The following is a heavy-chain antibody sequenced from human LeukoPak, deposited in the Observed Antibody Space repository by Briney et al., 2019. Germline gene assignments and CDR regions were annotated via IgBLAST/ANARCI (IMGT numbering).Heavy chain of an antibody. CDR2: INPNSGGT. CDR1: GYTFTGYY. CDR3: ARDAVDDGGNPYYFDY. D-gene: IGHD4-23*01. J-gene: IGHJ4*02. V-gene: IGHV1-2*02. Sequence: SVKVSYKTSGYTFTGYYMHWVRQAPGQGLEWMGWINPNSGGTNHAQKFQGRVTMTRDTSISTAYMERSRLRSADTAVYYCARDAVDDGGNPYYFDYWGQGTLVTVSS.